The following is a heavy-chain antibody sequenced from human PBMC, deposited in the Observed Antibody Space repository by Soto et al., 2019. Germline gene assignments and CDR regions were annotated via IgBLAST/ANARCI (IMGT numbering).Heavy chain of an antibody. Sequence: GGSLRLSCAASGFTFSSYGMHWVRQATGKGLEWVAVISYDGSNKYYADSVKGRFTISRDNSKNTLYLQMNSLRAEDTAVYYCAKEADLGSSWSSFDYWGQGTLVTVSS. J-gene: IGHJ4*02. V-gene: IGHV3-30*18. CDR2: ISYDGSNK. CDR3: AKEADLGSSWSSFDY. CDR1: GFTFSSYG. D-gene: IGHD6-13*01.